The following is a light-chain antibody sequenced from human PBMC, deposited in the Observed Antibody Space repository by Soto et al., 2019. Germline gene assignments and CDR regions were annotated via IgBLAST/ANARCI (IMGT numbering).Light chain of an antibody. CDR1: INDVGGYNH. V-gene: IGLV2-8*01. CDR3: SSYAGSNSVGV. J-gene: IGLJ3*02. Sequence: QSALTQPPSASGSPGQSVTISCTGTINDVGGYNHVSWYQQLPGKAPKLMIYEVTKRPSGVPDRFSGSKSGNTASLTVSGLQAEDEADYYCSSYAGSNSVGVFGGGTQLTVL. CDR2: EVT.